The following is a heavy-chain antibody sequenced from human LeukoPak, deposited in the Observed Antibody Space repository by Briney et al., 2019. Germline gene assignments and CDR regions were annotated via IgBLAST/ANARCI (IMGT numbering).Heavy chain of an antibody. D-gene: IGHD1-26*01. CDR1: GFTFDDYA. V-gene: IGHV3-9*01. J-gene: IGHJ4*02. Sequence: PGGSLRLSCAASGFTFDDYAMHWVRQAPGKGLEWVSGISWNSGSIAYADSVEGRFTISRDNAKNSLYLQMNSLRAEDTALYYCAKDTSSGRTGYFDYWGQGTLVTVSS. CDR3: AKDTSSGRTGYFDY. CDR2: ISWNSGSI.